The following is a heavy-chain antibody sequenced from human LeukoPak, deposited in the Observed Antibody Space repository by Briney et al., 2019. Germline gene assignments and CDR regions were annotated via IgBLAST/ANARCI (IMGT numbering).Heavy chain of an antibody. J-gene: IGHJ3*02. CDR2: TNADGTYK. D-gene: IGHD4/OR15-4a*01. CDR1: GFTFSRHW. Sequence: QPGGSLRLSCAASGFTFSRHWMHWVRQAPGKGLVWVSRTNADGTYKSYAGSVEGRFIISRDNAKNTLYLQKNSLRVEDTAVYYCAREPDYGASVDAFDIWGQGAKVTVSS. CDR3: AREPDYGASVDAFDI. V-gene: IGHV3-74*01.